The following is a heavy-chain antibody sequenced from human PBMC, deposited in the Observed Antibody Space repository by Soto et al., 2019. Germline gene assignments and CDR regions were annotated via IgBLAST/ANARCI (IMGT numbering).Heavy chain of an antibody. D-gene: IGHD2-21*02. CDR1: GGTFSSYA. CDR3: AREGYCGGDCYSDGQSVLDY. CDR2: IIPIFGTA. V-gene: IGHV1-69*13. Sequence: SVKVSCKASGGTFSSYAISWVRQAPGQGLEWMGGIIPIFGTANYAQKFQGRVTITADESTSTAYMELSSLRSEDTAVYYCAREGYCGGDCYSDGQSVLDYWGQ. J-gene: IGHJ4*01.